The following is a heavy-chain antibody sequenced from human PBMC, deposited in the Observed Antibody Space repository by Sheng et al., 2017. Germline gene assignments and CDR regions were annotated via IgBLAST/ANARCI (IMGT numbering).Heavy chain of an antibody. CDR3: ARESITIFENWFDP. CDR1: GYSISSGYY. Sequence: QVQLQESGPGLVKPSETLSLTCAVSGYSISSGYYWGWIRQPPGKGLEWIGSIYHSGSTYYNPSLKSRVTISVDTSKNQFSLKLSSVTAADTAVYYCARESITIFENWFDPVGPGNPGHRLL. J-gene: IGHJ5*02. D-gene: IGHD3-3*01. CDR2: IYHSGST. V-gene: IGHV4-38-2*02.